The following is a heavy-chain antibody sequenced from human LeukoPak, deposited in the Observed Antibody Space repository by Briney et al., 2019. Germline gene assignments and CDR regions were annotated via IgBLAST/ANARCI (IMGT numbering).Heavy chain of an antibody. V-gene: IGHV1-2*02. CDR3: ARVTSRIGWFDP. D-gene: IGHD1-14*01. Sequence: ASVKVSCKASGYTFTGYYMHWVRQAPGQGLEWMGWINPNSGGTNYAQKFQGRVTMTRDTSISTAYMELSRLRSDDTAVYYCARVTSRIGWFDPWGQGTLVTVSS. CDR1: GYTFTGYY. CDR2: INPNSGGT. J-gene: IGHJ5*02.